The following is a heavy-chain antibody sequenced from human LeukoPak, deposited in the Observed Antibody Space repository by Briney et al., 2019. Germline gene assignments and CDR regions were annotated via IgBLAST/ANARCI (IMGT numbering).Heavy chain of an antibody. V-gene: IGHV4-34*01. J-gene: IGHJ4*02. CDR2: INRSGYT. CDR3: SRQGVGNDY. Sequence: PSETLSLTCALYSQSSFSSYYWSWIRQTPGGALEWIGEINRSGYTNYNPSLKSRVTPSIDTYKNQFSLRLNSVTAADTAVYYCSRQGVGNDYWGQGTLVTVSS. CDR1: SQSSFSSYY. D-gene: IGHD1-1*01.